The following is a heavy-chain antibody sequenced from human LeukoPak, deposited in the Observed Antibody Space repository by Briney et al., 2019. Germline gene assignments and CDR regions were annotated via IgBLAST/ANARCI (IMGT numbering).Heavy chain of an antibody. J-gene: IGHJ6*02. D-gene: IGHD3-10*01. CDR1: GYTFTSYG. V-gene: IGHV1-18*01. CDR3: ARDRGLLWSSYYGMDV. Sequence: AXVKVSCKASGYTFTSYGISWVRQAPGQGLEWMGWISAYNGNTNYAQKLQGRVTMTTDTSTSTAYMGLRSLRSDDTAVYYCARDRGLLWSSYYGMDVWGQGTTVTVSS. CDR2: ISAYNGNT.